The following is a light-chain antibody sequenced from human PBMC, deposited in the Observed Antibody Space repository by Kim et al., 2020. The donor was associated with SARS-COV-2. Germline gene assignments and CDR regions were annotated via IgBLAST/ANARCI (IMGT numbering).Light chain of an antibody. Sequence: APGKTARITGGGNNIGDKSVHWYQQKPGQAPVVVISYDSDRPSGIPERFSGSNSGNTATVTISRVEAGDEADYYCQVWDSSSDHPVFGGGTQLTVL. CDR1: NIGDKS. CDR2: YDS. J-gene: IGLJ2*01. V-gene: IGLV3-21*04. CDR3: QVWDSSSDHPV.